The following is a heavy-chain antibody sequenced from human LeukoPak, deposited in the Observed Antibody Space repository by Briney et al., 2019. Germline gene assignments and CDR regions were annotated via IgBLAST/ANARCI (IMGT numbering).Heavy chain of an antibody. CDR3: ARDGFRWGSYRPWYFDL. J-gene: IGHJ2*01. CDR1: GFTFDDYG. D-gene: IGHD3-16*02. CDR2: INWNGGST. Sequence: GGSLRLSCAASGFTFDDYGMSWVRQAPGKGLEWVSGINWNGGSTGYADSVKGRFTISRDNAKNSLYLQMNSLRAEDTALYYCARDGFRWGSYRPWYFDLWGRGTLVTVSS. V-gene: IGHV3-20*04.